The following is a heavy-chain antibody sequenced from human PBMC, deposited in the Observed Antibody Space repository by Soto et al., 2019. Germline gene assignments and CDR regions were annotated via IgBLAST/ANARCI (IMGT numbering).Heavy chain of an antibody. D-gene: IGHD3-22*01. J-gene: IGHJ3*02. V-gene: IGHV3-48*03. Sequence: GGSLRLSCAASGFTFSSYEMNWVRQAPGKGLEWVSYISSSGSTIYYAGSVKGRFTISRDNAKNSLYLQMNSLRAEDTAVYYCARDSLVVAPSDAFDIWGQGTMVTVSS. CDR3: ARDSLVVAPSDAFDI. CDR2: ISSSGSTI. CDR1: GFTFSSYE.